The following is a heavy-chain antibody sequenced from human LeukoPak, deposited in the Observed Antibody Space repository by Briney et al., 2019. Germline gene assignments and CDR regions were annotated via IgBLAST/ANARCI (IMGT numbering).Heavy chain of an antibody. CDR1: GFTFSNYA. CDR3: ARDRYSDYGGVYDF. Sequence: GGSLRLSCAASGFTFSNYAMSWVRQAPGKGLEWVSTLSGTGGSTYYADSVKGRFTISRDNSKNTLYLQVSSLRAEDTAVYYCARDRYSDYGGVYDFWGRGTLVTVSS. D-gene: IGHD3/OR15-3a*01. J-gene: IGHJ1*01. CDR2: LSGTGGST. V-gene: IGHV3-23*01.